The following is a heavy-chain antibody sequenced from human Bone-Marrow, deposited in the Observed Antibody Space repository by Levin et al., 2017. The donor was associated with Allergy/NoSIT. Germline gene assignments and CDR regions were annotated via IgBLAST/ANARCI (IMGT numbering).Heavy chain of an antibody. CDR1: GFIFNNYW. V-gene: IGHV3-7*01. J-gene: IGHJ6*02. CDR3: ARGIVMGDSGYYSDYYYFGLDV. Sequence: PGGSLRLSCEVSGFIFNNYWMSWVRQAPGKGLEWVANINYDGSEKYYVESLKGRFTVSRDNAKKSLFLQMNSLRAEDTALYYCARGIVMGDSGYYSDYYYFGLDVWGQGTTVTVSS. D-gene: IGHD3-22*01. CDR2: INYDGSEK.